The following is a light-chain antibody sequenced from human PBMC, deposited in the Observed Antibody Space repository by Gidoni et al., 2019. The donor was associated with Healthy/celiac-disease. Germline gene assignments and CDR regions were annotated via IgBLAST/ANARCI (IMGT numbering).Light chain of an antibody. CDR1: QGVLYSSNNKNY. Sequence: DIVMTQSQDSLAVSLGERATINCKSSQGVLYSSNNKNYLAWYQQKPEQPPKLLIYWASTRESGVPDRFSGSGSGTDFTLTISSLQAEDVAVYYCQQYYSTPWTFGQGTKVEIK. V-gene: IGKV4-1*01. CDR2: WAS. CDR3: QQYYSTPWT. J-gene: IGKJ1*01.